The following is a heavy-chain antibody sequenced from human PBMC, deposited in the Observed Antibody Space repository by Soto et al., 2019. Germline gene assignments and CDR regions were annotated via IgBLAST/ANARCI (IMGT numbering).Heavy chain of an antibody. CDR3: TRNRSPGMVIPDFDF. D-gene: IGHD3-22*01. V-gene: IGHV3-21*04. CDR2: ISSTSTYI. J-gene: IGHJ4*02. CDR1: GFLFNSYG. Sequence: EVQLVEAGGGLAKPGGSLRLSCAASGFLFNSYGMNWVRLPPVRGPEWISAISSTSTYIEYADSLKGRFIISWDNAEKTQSLHMNSVRAEDTAVYYCTRNRSPGMVIPDFDFWGQGALVTVSS.